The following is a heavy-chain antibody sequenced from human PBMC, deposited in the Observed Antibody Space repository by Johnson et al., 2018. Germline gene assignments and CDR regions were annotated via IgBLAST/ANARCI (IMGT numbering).Heavy chain of an antibody. J-gene: IGHJ6*02. CDR2: ISSSSSTI. D-gene: IGHD1-26*01. V-gene: IGHV3-48*02. CDR3: ARDTSANHYYGMDV. CDR1: GFSFSSYS. Sequence: VQLVESGGGLVQPGGSLRLSCAASGFSFSSYSMEWVRQAPGKGLEWVSYISSSSSTIYYADSVKCRFTVSRHNDNNSLYLQMSSLTDEDTAVYYCARDTSANHYYGMDVWGQGTTVTVSS.